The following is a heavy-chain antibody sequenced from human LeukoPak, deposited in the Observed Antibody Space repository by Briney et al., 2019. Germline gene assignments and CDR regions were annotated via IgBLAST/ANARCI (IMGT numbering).Heavy chain of an antibody. CDR3: ARGSCYSCPLGY. Sequence: GALRLSCAASGFTVSSNYMSWVRQAPGKGLEWVSVIYSGGSTYYADSVKGRFTISRDNSKNTLYLQMNSLRAEDTAVYYCARGSCYSCPLGYWGQGTLVTVSS. J-gene: IGHJ4*02. D-gene: IGHD2-15*01. CDR2: IYSGGST. V-gene: IGHV3-53*01. CDR1: GFTVSSNY.